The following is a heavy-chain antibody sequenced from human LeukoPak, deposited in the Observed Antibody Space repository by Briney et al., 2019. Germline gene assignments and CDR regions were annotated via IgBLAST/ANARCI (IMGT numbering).Heavy chain of an antibody. Sequence: ASVKVSCKASGYTFSSYYMHWVRQAPGQGLEWMGRINPRGTSTSYAQKFQGRVTVTRDTSTSTLYMELGSLTSEDTALYYCARAHTSAPGTLFDYWGQGTLVTVSS. CDR2: INPRGTST. J-gene: IGHJ4*02. CDR1: GYTFSSYY. CDR3: ARAHTSAPGTLFDY. D-gene: IGHD3-3*01. V-gene: IGHV1-46*01.